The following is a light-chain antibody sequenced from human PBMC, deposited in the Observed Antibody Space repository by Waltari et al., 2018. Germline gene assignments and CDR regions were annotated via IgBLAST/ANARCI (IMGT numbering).Light chain of an antibody. CDR1: HSSSNEDS. Sequence: EIVMTQSPDSLAVSLGERATINCKSSHSSSNEDSLAWYQQKPGQPPKLLIYRASTRESGVPDRFSGSGSGTDFTLTITSVQAEDVAVYYCLQCYNTPYTFGQGTRLEIK. CDR3: LQCYNTPYT. CDR2: RAS. V-gene: IGKV4-1*01. J-gene: IGKJ2*01.